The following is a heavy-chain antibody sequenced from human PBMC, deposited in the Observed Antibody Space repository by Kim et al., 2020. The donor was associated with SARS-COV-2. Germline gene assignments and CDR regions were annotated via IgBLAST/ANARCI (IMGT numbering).Heavy chain of an antibody. V-gene: IGHV3-53*01. D-gene: IGHD3-16*01. J-gene: IGHJ4*02. Sequence: GGSRRLSCAASGFTVSSSYMTWVRQAPGKGLEWVSVIHRGGGTDYADSVKGRFTISRDNSKNTVYLQMNNLRAEDTAVYFCARDLYTATSHLGQGTLVTV. CDR2: IHRGGGT. CDR3: ARDLYTATSH. CDR1: GFTVSSSY.